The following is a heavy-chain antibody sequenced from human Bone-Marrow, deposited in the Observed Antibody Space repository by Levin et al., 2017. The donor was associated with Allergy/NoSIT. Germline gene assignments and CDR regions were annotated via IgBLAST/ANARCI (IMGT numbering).Heavy chain of an antibody. CDR3: ILFVRRELQADYYYGMDV. CDR2: IKSNADGATT. J-gene: IGHJ6*01. V-gene: IGHV3-15*01. CDR1: GFTFTYAW. Sequence: GGSLRLSCATSGFTFTYAWMNWVRQPPGKGLEWVGRIKSNADGATTDYAAPVKDRFIISRDDSKNTLYLQMNSLKTEDTAVYYCILFVRRELQADYYYGMDVWGQGTTVTVSS. D-gene: IGHD1-7*01.